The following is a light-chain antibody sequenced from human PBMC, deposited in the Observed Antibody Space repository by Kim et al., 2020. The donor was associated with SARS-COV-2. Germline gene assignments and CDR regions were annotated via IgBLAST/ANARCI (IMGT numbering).Light chain of an antibody. Sequence: EAPGQTASITCSGDKLGDKYACWYQQKPGQSPVLVIYQDSKRPSGIPERFSGSNSGNTATLTISGTQAMDEADYYCQAWDSSTVVFGGGTQLTVL. J-gene: IGLJ2*01. CDR3: QAWDSSTVV. CDR1: KLGDKY. CDR2: QDS. V-gene: IGLV3-1*01.